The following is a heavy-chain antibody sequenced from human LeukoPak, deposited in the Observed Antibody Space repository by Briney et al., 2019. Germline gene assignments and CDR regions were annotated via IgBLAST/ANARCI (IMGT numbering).Heavy chain of an antibody. CDR3: ARHLGYCSTTSCQPGFDP. D-gene: IGHD2-2*01. Sequence: SETLSLTCTVSGGSITSYYWSWIRQPPGKGLEGIGYIYYSGNTNYNPSLKSRVTISVDTSKNQFSLKLSSVTAADTAVYYCARHLGYCSTTSCQPGFDPWGQGTLVTVSS. J-gene: IGHJ5*02. V-gene: IGHV4-59*08. CDR2: IYYSGNT. CDR1: GGSITSYY.